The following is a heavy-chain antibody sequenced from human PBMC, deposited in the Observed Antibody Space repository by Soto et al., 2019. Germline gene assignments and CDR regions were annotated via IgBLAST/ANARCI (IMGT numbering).Heavy chain of an antibody. CDR3: ARVAPVGYCSSTSCYRDYSYGMHV. J-gene: IGHJ6*02. V-gene: IGHV1-18*01. D-gene: IGHD2-2*02. Sequence: SVKVSCKASGYTFTSYGISWVRQAPGQGLEWMGWISAYNGNTNYAQKLQGRVTMTTDTSTSTAYMELRSLRSDDTAVYYCARVAPVGYCSSTSCYRDYSYGMHVWGQGTTVTVSS. CDR1: GYTFTSYG. CDR2: ISAYNGNT.